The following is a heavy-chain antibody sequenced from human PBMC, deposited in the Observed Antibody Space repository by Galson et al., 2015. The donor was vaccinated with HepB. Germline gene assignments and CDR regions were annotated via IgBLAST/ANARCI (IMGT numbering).Heavy chain of an antibody. Sequence: SLRLSCAASGFTFSNYGMHWVRQAPGKGLEWEAFIRYDGSNEYYADSVKGRFTIFRDNSKNTLYLQMNSLRAEDTAVYYCAKVGGENYFGPGSYYIFQYGMDVWGQGTTVTVSS. CDR1: GFTFSNYG. V-gene: IGHV3-30*02. CDR2: IRYDGSNE. D-gene: IGHD3-10*01. J-gene: IGHJ6*02. CDR3: AKVGGENYFGPGSYYIFQYGMDV.